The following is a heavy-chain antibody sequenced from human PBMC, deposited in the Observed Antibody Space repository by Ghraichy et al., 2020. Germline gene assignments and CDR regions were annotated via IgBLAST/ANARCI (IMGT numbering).Heavy chain of an antibody. D-gene: IGHD4-23*01. CDR3: VRDTFGGNSLLDY. J-gene: IGHJ4*02. Sequence: ASVKVSCKASGYTFTTYTVNWVRQVPGQGLEWMGWINTNTGNPTYAQGFTGRFVFSLDTSVSTAYLQISSLKAEDTAVYYCVRDTFGGNSLLDYWGQGTLVTVSS. CDR1: GYTFTTYT. V-gene: IGHV7-4-1*02. CDR2: INTNTGNP.